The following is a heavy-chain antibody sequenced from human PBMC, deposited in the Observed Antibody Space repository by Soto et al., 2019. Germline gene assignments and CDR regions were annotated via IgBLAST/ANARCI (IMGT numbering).Heavy chain of an antibody. CDR2: IKSSSDGGTI. CDR1: GITFRNAW. Sequence: EVQLVESGGGLVKPGESLRLSCAASGITFRNAWLSWVRQAPGKGLEWIGRIKSSSDGGTIDYAAPVRGRFTISRDDAKNPLSLKMNSLKREDTPFYYCPTGPPFPFWGQGTLVTVSP. CDR3: PTGPPFPF. J-gene: IGHJ4*02. D-gene: IGHD3-16*01. V-gene: IGHV3-15*05.